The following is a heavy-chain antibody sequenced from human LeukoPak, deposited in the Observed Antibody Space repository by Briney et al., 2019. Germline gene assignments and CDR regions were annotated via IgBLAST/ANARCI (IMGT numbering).Heavy chain of an antibody. Sequence: ASVKVSYKASEYTFTSYDINWVRQATGQGLEWMGWMNPNSGNTGYAQKFQGRVTMTRNTSISPAYMELSSLRSEDTAVYYCARGNYYDSSASDYWGQGTLVTASS. CDR3: ARGNYYDSSASDY. CDR2: MNPNSGNT. V-gene: IGHV1-8*01. J-gene: IGHJ4*02. CDR1: EYTFTSYD. D-gene: IGHD3-22*01.